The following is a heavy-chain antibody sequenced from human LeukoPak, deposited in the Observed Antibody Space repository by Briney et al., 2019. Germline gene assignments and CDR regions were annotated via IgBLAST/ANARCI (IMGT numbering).Heavy chain of an antibody. J-gene: IGHJ4*02. Sequence: SETLSLTCPVSGGSISSYHWSWIRQPPGKGLEWIGYIYYSGSTNYNPSLKSRVTISVDTSKNQFSLKLSSVTAADTAVYYCARQEGLGYQLLLDYWGQGTLVTVSS. V-gene: IGHV4-59*08. D-gene: IGHD2-2*01. CDR3: ARQEGLGYQLLLDY. CDR2: IYYSGST. CDR1: GGSISSYH.